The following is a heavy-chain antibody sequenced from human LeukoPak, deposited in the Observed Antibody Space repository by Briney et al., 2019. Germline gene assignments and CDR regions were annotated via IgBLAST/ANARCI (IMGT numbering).Heavy chain of an antibody. D-gene: IGHD1-26*01. V-gene: IGHV4-59*01. J-gene: IGHJ3*02. CDR2: IYYSGST. Sequence: SETLSLTCTVSGGSISSYYWSWIRQPPGKGLEWIGYIYYSGSTNYNPSLKSRVTISVDTSKNQFSLKLSSVTAADTAVYYCASGGSSNDQIPFDIWGQGTMVTVSS. CDR1: GGSISSYY. CDR3: ASGGSSNDQIPFDI.